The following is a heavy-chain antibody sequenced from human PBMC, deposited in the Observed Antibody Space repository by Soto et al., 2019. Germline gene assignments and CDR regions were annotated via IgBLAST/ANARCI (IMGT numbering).Heavy chain of an antibody. D-gene: IGHD2-8*01. J-gene: IGHJ6*02. CDR1: GFTFSSYG. CDR3: ARGEQRSHIVRMVYAITPDGMDV. CDR2: IWYDGSNK. Sequence: PWGSLRLSCAASGFTFSSYGMHWVRQAPGKGLEWVAVIWYDGSNKYYADSVKGRFTISRDNSKNTLYLQMNSLRAEDTAVYYCARGEQRSHIVRMVYAITPDGMDVWCQGINVTVFS. V-gene: IGHV3-33*01.